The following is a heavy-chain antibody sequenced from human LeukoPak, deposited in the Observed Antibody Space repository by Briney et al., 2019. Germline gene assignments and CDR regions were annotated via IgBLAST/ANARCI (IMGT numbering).Heavy chain of an antibody. J-gene: IGHJ4*02. V-gene: IGHV1-2*04. Sequence: ASVKVSCKASGYTFTGYYMHWVRQAPGQGLEWMGWINPNSGGTNYAQKFQGWVTMTRDTSISTAYIELSRLRSDDTAVYYCARGDYCSGGSCYGYYFDYWGQGTLVTVSS. CDR2: INPNSGGT. CDR1: GYTFTGYY. CDR3: ARGDYCSGGSCYGYYFDY. D-gene: IGHD2-15*01.